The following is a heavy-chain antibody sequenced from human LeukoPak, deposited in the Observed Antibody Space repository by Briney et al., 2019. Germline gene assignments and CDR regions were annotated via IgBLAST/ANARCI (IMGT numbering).Heavy chain of an antibody. V-gene: IGHV1-2*02. Sequence: ASVKVSCKASGYTFTGYYMHWVRQAPGQGLEWMGWINPSSGGTNYAQKFQGRVTMTRDTSISTAYMELSRLRSDDTAVYYCARAPAAIFTVDYWGQGTLVTVSS. J-gene: IGHJ4*02. D-gene: IGHD2/OR15-2a*01. CDR3: ARAPAAIFTVDY. CDR2: INPSSGGT. CDR1: GYTFTGYY.